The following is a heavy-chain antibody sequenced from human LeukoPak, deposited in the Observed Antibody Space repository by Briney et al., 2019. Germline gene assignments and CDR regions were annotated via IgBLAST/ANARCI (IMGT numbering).Heavy chain of an antibody. J-gene: IGHJ5*02. CDR2: IYSGGTT. CDR3: AGGIQAGNYFGP. V-gene: IGHV3-53*01. CDR1: GFSVNNKY. Sequence: GGSLRLSCAASGFSVNNKYMSWVRQAPGKGLEGVSIIYSGGTTFYADSVKGRFTISRDNSKNTLYLQMKSLRAEDTAVYYCAGGIQAGNYFGPWGQGTLVTVSS.